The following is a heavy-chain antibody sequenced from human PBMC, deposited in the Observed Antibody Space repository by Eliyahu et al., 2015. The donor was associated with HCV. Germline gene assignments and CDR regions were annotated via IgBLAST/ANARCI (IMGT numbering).Heavy chain of an antibody. CDR3: ASHPNRDGYNYYYYYGMDV. Sequence: EVQLVESGGGLVKPGGSLRLSCAAXGFTFSSYXMNWVRQAPGKGLEWVSSISSSSSYIYYADSVKGRFTISRDNAKNSLYLQMNSLRAEDTAVYYCASHPNRDGYNYYYYYGMDVWGQGTTVTVSS. CDR2: ISSSSSYI. CDR1: GFTFSSYX. D-gene: IGHD5-24*01. V-gene: IGHV3-21*01. J-gene: IGHJ6*02.